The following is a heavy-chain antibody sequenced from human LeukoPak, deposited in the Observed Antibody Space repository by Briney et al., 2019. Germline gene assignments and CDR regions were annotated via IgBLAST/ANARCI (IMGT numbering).Heavy chain of an antibody. D-gene: IGHD6-13*01. CDR2: INHSGST. J-gene: IGHJ4*02. CDR1: GGSISSGGYS. CDR3: ARGVVAAAGPNFDY. V-gene: IGHV4-30-2*01. Sequence: SQTLSLTCAVSGGSISSGGYSWSWIRQPPGKGLEWIGEINHSGSTNYNPSLKSRVTISVDTSKNQFSLKLSSVTAADTAVYYCARGVVAAAGPNFDYWGQGTLVTVSS.